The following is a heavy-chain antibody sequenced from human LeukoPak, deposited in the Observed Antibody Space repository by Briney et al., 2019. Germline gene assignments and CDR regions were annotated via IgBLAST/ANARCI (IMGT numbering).Heavy chain of an antibody. V-gene: IGHV1-3*01. CDR1: GYTFTSYA. Sequence: GASVKVSCKASGYTFTSYAMHWVRQAPGQRLEWMGWINAGNGNTKYLQKFQGRVTITRDTSASTAYMELSSLRSEDTAVYYCARSTQGDGSDYWGQGTLVTVSS. CDR3: ARSTQGDGSDY. J-gene: IGHJ4*02. CDR2: INAGNGNT.